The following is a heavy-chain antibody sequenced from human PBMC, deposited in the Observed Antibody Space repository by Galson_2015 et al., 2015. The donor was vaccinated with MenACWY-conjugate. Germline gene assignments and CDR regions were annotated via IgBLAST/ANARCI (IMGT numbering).Heavy chain of an antibody. CDR3: ARDQNPVVVVAATPWWKDAFDI. V-gene: IGHV3-48*02. J-gene: IGHJ3*02. CDR2: ISSSSSTI. Sequence: SLRLSCAASGFTFSSYSMNWVRQAPGKGLEWVSYISSSSSTIYYADSVKGRFTISRDNAKNSLYLQMNSLRDEDTAVYYCARDQNPVVVVAATPWWKDAFDIWGQGTTVTVSS. CDR1: GFTFSSYS. D-gene: IGHD2-15*01.